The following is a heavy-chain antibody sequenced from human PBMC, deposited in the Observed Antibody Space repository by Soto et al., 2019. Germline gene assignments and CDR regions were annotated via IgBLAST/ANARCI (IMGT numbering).Heavy chain of an antibody. Sequence: GGSLRLSCAASGFTFSSYAMSWVRQAPGKGLEWVSAISGSGGSTYYADSVKGRFTISRDNSKNTLYLQMNSLRAEDTAVYYCAKNPITMIVGPWFDPWGQGTLVTVPS. CDR2: ISGSGGST. V-gene: IGHV3-23*01. CDR3: AKNPITMIVGPWFDP. D-gene: IGHD3-22*01. CDR1: GFTFSSYA. J-gene: IGHJ5*02.